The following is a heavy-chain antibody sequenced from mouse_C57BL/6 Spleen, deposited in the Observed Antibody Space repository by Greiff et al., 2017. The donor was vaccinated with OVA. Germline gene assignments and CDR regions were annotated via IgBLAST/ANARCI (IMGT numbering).Heavy chain of an antibody. Sequence: QVQLQQPGAELVRPGSSVKLSCKASGYTFTSYWMDWVKQRPGQGLEWIGNIYPSDSETHYNQKFKDKATLTVDKSSSTAYMQLSSLTSEDSAVYYCAREGYYGSNYFDYWGQGTTLTVSS. V-gene: IGHV1-61*01. D-gene: IGHD1-1*01. CDR2: IYPSDSET. CDR3: AREGYYGSNYFDY. CDR1: GYTFTSYW. J-gene: IGHJ2*01.